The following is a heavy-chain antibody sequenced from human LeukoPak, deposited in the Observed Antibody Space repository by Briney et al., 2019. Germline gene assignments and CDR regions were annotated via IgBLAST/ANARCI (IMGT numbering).Heavy chain of an antibody. CDR3: AKGGSGWYLDY. CDR2: ISGSGGST. Sequence: PGGSLRLSCTASGFTFSSYAMSWVRQAPGKGLEWVSSISGSGGSTYYADSVKGRFTISRDDSKNTLYLEMNSLRAEDTAVYYCAKGGSGWYLDYWGQGTLVTVSS. V-gene: IGHV3-23*01. D-gene: IGHD6-19*01. J-gene: IGHJ4*02. CDR1: GFTFSSYA.